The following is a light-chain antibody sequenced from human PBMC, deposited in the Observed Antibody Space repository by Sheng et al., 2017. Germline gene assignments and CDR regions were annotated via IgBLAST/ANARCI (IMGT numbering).Light chain of an antibody. V-gene: IGKV1-39*01. CDR2: GAS. Sequence: DIQMTQSPSSLSASIGDRVTITCRASQRIANSLNWYQQHPGKAPKLLIFGASTLKSGVPSGSVAVDLGQTSTLTISSLQPEDFATFYCQQSYSTPYTFGQGLSWRSN. CDR1: QRIANS. J-gene: IGKJ2*01. CDR3: QQSYSTPYT.